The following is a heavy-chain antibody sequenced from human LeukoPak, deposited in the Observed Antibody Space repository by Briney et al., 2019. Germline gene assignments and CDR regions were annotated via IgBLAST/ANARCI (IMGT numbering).Heavy chain of an antibody. CDR2: VSSSGSI. CDR3: ARGVIAAGDNDFDY. V-gene: IGHV4-4*07. Sequence: SETLSLTCSVSGDSLSYFYWSWLRQAAGKGLEWIGRVSSSGSIDYNASLKSRVTMSVDTSKNQLSLKVISVTAADTAVYYCARGVIAAGDNDFDYWGQGTLVTVSS. D-gene: IGHD6-13*01. J-gene: IGHJ4*02. CDR1: GDSLSYFY.